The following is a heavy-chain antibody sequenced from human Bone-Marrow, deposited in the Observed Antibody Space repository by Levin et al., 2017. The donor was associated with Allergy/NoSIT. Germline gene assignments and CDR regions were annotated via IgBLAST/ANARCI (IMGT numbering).Heavy chain of an antibody. CDR2: IKSKTAGGTT. CDR1: GFSFSDTW. D-gene: IGHD3-16*01. CDR3: TADRGRPHDC. Sequence: GGSLRLSCVASGFSFSDTWMSWVRQAPGKGLEWVGRIKSKTAGGTTDYAAPGKGRFTISRDDSKNTLFLQMSSLQTEDTAVYYCTADRGRPHDCWGQGTLVTVSS. V-gene: IGHV3-15*01. J-gene: IGHJ4*02.